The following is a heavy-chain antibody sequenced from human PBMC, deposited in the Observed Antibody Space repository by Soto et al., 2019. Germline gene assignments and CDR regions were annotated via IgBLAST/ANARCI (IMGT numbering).Heavy chain of an antibody. D-gene: IGHD3-22*01. Sequence: SVKVSCKASGGTFSSYAISWVRQAPGQGLEWMGGIIPIFGTANYAQKFQGRVTITADESTSTAYMELSSLRSEDTAVYYCARDRADYYDSSGYYYPSGYYYYGMDVWGQGTTVTVSS. CDR1: GGTFSSYA. J-gene: IGHJ6*02. CDR3: ARDRADYYDSSGYYYPSGYYYYGMDV. V-gene: IGHV1-69*13. CDR2: IIPIFGTA.